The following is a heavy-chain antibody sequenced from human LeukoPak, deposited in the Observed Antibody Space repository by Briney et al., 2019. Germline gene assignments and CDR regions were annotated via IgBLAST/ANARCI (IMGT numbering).Heavy chain of an antibody. Sequence: GGSLRLSCAASGFTFSSYWMHWVRQAPGKGLVWVSRIKSDGSNTNYADSVKGRFTISRDNAKNTLHLQMNSLRAEDTAVYYCARVTYGSGTYGAFDYWGQGTLVTVSS. D-gene: IGHD3-10*01. CDR2: IKSDGSNT. J-gene: IGHJ4*02. CDR3: ARVTYGSGTYGAFDY. V-gene: IGHV3-74*01. CDR1: GFTFSSYW.